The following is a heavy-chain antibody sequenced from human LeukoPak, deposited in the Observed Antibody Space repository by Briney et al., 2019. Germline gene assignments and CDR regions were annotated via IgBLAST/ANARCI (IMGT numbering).Heavy chain of an antibody. V-gene: IGHV1-18*01. CDR3: ARGDCGGDCHQIDY. Sequence: GASVKVSCKASGYTFTSYGISWVRQAPGQGLEWMGRISDYNGNTNYAQKLQGRVTMTTDTSTSTAYMELRSLRSDDTAVYYCARGDCGGDCHQIDYWGQGTLVTVSS. D-gene: IGHD2-21*02. CDR1: GYTFTSYG. CDR2: ISDYNGNT. J-gene: IGHJ4*02.